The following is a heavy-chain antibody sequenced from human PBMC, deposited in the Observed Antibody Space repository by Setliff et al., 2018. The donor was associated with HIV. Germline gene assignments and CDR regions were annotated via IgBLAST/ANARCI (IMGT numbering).Heavy chain of an antibody. CDR3: VRDKGDSRNFDY. J-gene: IGHJ4*02. CDR2: IHPSGET. D-gene: IGHD2-21*01. V-gene: IGHV4-4*08. CDR1: GGSINYYY. Sequence: SCTVSGGSINYYYWSWIRQPPGKNPEYIGYIHPSGETYYSPSLMSRLTSISTAYMEVNTLRAEDTALYYCVRDKGDSRNFDYWGQGTLVTVSS.